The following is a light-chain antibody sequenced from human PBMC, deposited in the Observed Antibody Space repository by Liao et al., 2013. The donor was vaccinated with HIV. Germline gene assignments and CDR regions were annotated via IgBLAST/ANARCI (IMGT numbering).Light chain of an antibody. CDR2: QDS. Sequence: SDELTQPSSVSVSPGQTASITCSGDELGDKYACWYQQKPGQSPVLVIYQDSKRPSGIPERFSGSNSGNTATLTISGIQAMDEADYFCQAWDSRTAWGVFGTGTKVTVL. J-gene: IGLJ1*01. CDR3: QAWDSRTAWGV. V-gene: IGLV3-1*01. CDR1: ELGDKY.